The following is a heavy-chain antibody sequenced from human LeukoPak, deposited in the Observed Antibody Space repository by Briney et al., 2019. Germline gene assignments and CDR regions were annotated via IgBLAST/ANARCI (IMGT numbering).Heavy chain of an antibody. J-gene: IGHJ6*02. Sequence: GGSLRLSCAASGFTFSSYAMSWVRQAPGKGLEWVSAISGSGGSTYYADSVKGRFTISRDKAKNTLYLQMNSLRAEDTAVYYCANFQHEDYGMDVWGQGTTVTVSS. V-gene: IGHV3-23*01. CDR3: ANFQHEDYGMDV. D-gene: IGHD2-2*01. CDR2: ISGSGGST. CDR1: GFTFSSYA.